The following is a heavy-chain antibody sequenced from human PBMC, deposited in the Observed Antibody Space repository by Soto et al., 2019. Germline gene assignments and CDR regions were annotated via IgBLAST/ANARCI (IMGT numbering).Heavy chain of an antibody. CDR3: ARTLAVAVPWYYGMDV. CDR1: GFTFKIYA. D-gene: IGHD6-19*01. V-gene: IGHV3-23*01. CDR2: TSLSGDST. Sequence: GGSLRLSCEASGFTFKIYAMNWVRQAPGKGLEWVSATSLSGDSTYLADSVKGRFMISRDNSKNTLYLQMNSLRAEDTAIYHCARTLAVAVPWYYGMDVWGQGTTVTVSS. J-gene: IGHJ6*02.